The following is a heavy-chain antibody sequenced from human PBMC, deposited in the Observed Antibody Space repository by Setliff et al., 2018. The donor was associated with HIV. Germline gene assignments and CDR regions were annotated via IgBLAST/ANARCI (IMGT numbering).Heavy chain of an antibody. CDR2: IYTTGST. D-gene: IGHD3-22*01. V-gene: IGHV4-4*09. J-gene: IGHJ4*02. CDR3: APYYDTSGQPFDY. Sequence: SETLSLTCPVSGDSTSSYYWSWIRQPPGKGLEWIGYIYTTGSTNYNPSLKSRVTISLDTSKNQLSLKLSSVTAADTAVYYCAPYYDTSGQPFDYWGQGTLVTVSS. CDR1: GDSTSSYY.